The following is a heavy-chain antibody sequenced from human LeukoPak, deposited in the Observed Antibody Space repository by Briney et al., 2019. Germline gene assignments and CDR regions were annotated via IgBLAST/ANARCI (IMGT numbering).Heavy chain of an antibody. CDR3: ARVRYNYGSFGY. V-gene: IGHV1-46*01. CDR2: INPSGGST. Sequence: ASVKVSCKASGYTFTSYYMHWVRQAPGQGLEWMGIINPSGGSTSYAQKFQGRVTMTSDTSTSTVYMELSSLRSEDTAVYYCARVRYNYGSFGYWGQGTLVTVSS. D-gene: IGHD5-18*01. J-gene: IGHJ4*02. CDR1: GYTFTSYY.